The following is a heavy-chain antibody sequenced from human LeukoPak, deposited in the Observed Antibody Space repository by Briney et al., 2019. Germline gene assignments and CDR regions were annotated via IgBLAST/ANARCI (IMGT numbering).Heavy chain of an antibody. J-gene: IGHJ4*02. Sequence: ASVKVSCKTSGYTFTAYALHWVRQAPGQRLEWMGWINAGSGNTYYSQEFQGRVTIARDTSATIAYMELSSLRSEDTAVYYCARDGSGNYYFDYWGQGTLVTVSS. CDR1: GYTFTAYA. CDR2: INAGSGNT. D-gene: IGHD3-3*01. V-gene: IGHV1-3*01. CDR3: ARDGSGNYYFDY.